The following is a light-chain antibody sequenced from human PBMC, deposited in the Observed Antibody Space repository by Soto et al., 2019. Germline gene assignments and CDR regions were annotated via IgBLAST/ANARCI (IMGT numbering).Light chain of an antibody. CDR2: AAS. CDR3: QKYHSAPLFP. CDR1: QGISNY. J-gene: IGKJ3*01. Sequence: DIKMTQSPSSLSASVGDRVTITCRASQGISNYLAWYQQKPGKVPKLLIYAASTLQSGVPSRFSGSGSGTDFTLTISSLQTEDVATSYCQKYHSAPLFPFGPGTKVDIK. V-gene: IGKV1-27*01.